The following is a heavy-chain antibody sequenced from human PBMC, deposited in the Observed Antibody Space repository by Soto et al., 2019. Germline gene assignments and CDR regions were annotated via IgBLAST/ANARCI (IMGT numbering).Heavy chain of an antibody. V-gene: IGHV4-39*01. CDR2: IYYSGST. CDR1: GGSSSSSSYY. J-gene: IGHJ3*01. CDR3: PTPTPTHSAYAT. D-gene: IGHD5-12*01. Sequence: SETLSLTCTVSGGSSSSSSYYWGGIRQPPGKGLEWIGSIYYSGSTYYNPSLKSRVTISVDTSKNQFSLKLSSVTAADTAVYYRPTPTPTHSAYATRGQATIVT.